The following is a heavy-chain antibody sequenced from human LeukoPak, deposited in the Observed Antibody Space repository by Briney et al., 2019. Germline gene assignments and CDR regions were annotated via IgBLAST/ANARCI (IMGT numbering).Heavy chain of an antibody. CDR3: ARGNFQRITIFGVVILYYFDY. D-gene: IGHD3-3*01. J-gene: IGHJ4*02. Sequence: GGSLRLSCAASGFTFSSYWMHWVRQAPGKGLVWVSRINSDGSSTSYADSVKGRFTISRDNAKNTLYLQMNSLRAEDPAVYYCARGNFQRITIFGVVILYYFDYWGQGTLVTVSS. CDR1: GFTFSSYW. V-gene: IGHV3-74*01. CDR2: INSDGSST.